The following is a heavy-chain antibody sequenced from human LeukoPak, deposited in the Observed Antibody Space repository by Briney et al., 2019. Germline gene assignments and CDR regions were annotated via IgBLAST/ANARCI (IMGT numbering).Heavy chain of an antibody. J-gene: IGHJ3*02. CDR2: IYTSGST. V-gene: IGHV4-61*02. CDR1: GASIISSNYY. Sequence: SETLSLTCTVSGASIISSNYYWTWIRQPAGKGLEWIGRIYTSGSTNYNPSLNSRVTISVDTSKNQFSLRLSSVTAADTAVYYCARALTYYYDSSGLGDAFDIWGQGTMVTVSS. CDR3: ARALTYYYDSSGLGDAFDI. D-gene: IGHD3-22*01.